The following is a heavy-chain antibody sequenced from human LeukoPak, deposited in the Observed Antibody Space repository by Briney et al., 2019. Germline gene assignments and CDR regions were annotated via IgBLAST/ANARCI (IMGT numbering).Heavy chain of an antibody. Sequence: SVKVSCKASGYTFTSYGISWVRQAPGQGLEWMGWISAYNGNTNYAQKLQGRVTMTTDPSTSTAYMERRSLRSDDTAVYYCARGLVPPYYFDYWGQGTLVTVSS. CDR3: ARGLVPPYYFDY. CDR1: GYTFTSYG. D-gene: IGHD6-19*01. V-gene: IGHV1-18*01. J-gene: IGHJ4*02. CDR2: ISAYNGNT.